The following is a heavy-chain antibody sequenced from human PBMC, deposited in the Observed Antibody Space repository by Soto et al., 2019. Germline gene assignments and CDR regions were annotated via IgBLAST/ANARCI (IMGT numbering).Heavy chain of an antibody. V-gene: IGHV4-34*01. D-gene: IGHD3-3*01. CDR3: ARGREIFGAVTPFEY. CDR2: INHTGST. CDR1: GAPFIGYY. Sequence: SETQSVTCAVYGAPFIGYYWTWIRQPPGKGLEWIGEINHTGSTKYNPSLKSRVTISLDTSKNQFSLSLRSVTAADTAVYYCARGREIFGAVTPFEYWGQGTQVTVSS. J-gene: IGHJ4*02.